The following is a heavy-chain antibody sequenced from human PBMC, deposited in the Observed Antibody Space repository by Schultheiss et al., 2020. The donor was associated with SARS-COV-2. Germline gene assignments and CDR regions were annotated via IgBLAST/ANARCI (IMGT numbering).Heavy chain of an antibody. J-gene: IGHJ4*02. CDR3: ARSLLHLTYYYDSSGYYTLGY. CDR1: GYTFTGYY. V-gene: IGHV1-2*02. Sequence: GESLKISCKASGYTFTGYYMHWVRQAPGQGLEWMGWINPNSGGTNYAQKFQGRVTMTRDTSISTAYMELSRLRSDDTAVYYCARSLLHLTYYYDSSGYYTLGYWGQGTLVTVSS. D-gene: IGHD3-22*01. CDR2: INPNSGGT.